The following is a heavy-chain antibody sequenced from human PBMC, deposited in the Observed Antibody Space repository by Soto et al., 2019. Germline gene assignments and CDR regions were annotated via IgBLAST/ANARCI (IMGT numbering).Heavy chain of an antibody. Sequence: SETLSLTCTVSGGSISSGGYYWSWIRQHPGKGLEWIGYIYYSGSTYYNPSLKSRVTISVDTSKNQFSLKLSSVTAADTAVYYCARASEYYDILTGYPHDDFAICGQGTMVTVS. CDR3: ARASEYYDILTGYPHDDFAI. V-gene: IGHV4-31*03. CDR1: GGSISSGGYY. CDR2: IYYSGST. D-gene: IGHD3-9*01. J-gene: IGHJ3*02.